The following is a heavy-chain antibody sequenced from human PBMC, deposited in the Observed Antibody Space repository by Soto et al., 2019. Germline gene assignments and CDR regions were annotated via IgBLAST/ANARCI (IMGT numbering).Heavy chain of an antibody. CDR2: ISGSGVST. CDR1: GLTFSSYA. Sequence: EVQLLESGGGLVQPGGSLRLSCAASGLTFSSYAMSWVRQAPGEGLEWVSAISGSGVSTYYADSVKGRFTISKDNSKNTLYLQMNSLRAEDTAVYYCATPPGYSYGPWDYWGQGSLVTVSS. D-gene: IGHD5-18*01. V-gene: IGHV3-23*01. CDR3: ATPPGYSYGPWDY. J-gene: IGHJ4*02.